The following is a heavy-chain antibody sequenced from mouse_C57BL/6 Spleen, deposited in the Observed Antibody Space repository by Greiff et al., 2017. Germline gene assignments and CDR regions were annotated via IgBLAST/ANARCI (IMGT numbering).Heavy chain of an antibody. CDR3: ARFDYGSSYVGYFDV. Sequence: QVQLKQSGAELARPGASVKLSCKASGYTFTSYGISWVKQRTGQGLEWIGEIYPRSGNTYYNEKFKGKATLTADKSSSTAYMELRSLTSEDSAVYFCARFDYGSSYVGYFDVWGTGTTVTVSS. CDR1: GYTFTSYG. CDR2: IYPRSGNT. V-gene: IGHV1-81*01. J-gene: IGHJ1*03. D-gene: IGHD1-1*01.